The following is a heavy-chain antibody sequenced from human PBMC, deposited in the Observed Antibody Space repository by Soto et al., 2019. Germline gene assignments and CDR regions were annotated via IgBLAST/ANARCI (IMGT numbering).Heavy chain of an antibody. J-gene: IGHJ4*02. CDR2: IFYTGKT. CDR1: PDSLNGHY. V-gene: IGHV4-59*11. CDR3: ARGAGIVLVPDAIFDS. Sequence: QVQLQESGPGLVKPSETLSLTCTVSPDSLNGHYWSWLRQTPGKELEWFGYIFYTGKTNYNSSLKSRVTMTLDTFENQFSLQLTSVTSADTAIYYCARGAGIVLVPDAIFDSWGQGTLVTVSS. D-gene: IGHD2-2*01.